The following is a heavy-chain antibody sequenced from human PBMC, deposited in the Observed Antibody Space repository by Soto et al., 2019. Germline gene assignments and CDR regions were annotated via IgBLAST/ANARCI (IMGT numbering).Heavy chain of an antibody. J-gene: IGHJ4*02. Sequence: VQLLESGGGLVQPEGSLRLSCAASGFTFSSYAMGWVRQGPGKGLEWVAVVSIGGSTHYADSVRGRFTISRDNSKNTLSLQMNSLTAEDTAVYFCAKRRGAGGHFDYWGQGALVTGSS. D-gene: IGHD2-15*01. CDR3: AKRRGAGGHFDY. CDR1: GFTFSSYA. V-gene: IGHV3-23*01. CDR2: VSIGGST.